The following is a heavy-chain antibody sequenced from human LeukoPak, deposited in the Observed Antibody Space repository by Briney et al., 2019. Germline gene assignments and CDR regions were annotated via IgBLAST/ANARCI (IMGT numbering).Heavy chain of an antibody. V-gene: IGHV3-21*04. CDR3: ARGNFLRHFDSSPPY. J-gene: IGHJ4*02. Sequence: GGSLRLSCAPSGFTFSSFSMNWVRQAPGKGLEWVSSISSGSSYIFHADSVRGRFTISRDNAKNSLYLQMNSLRAEDTAVYYCARGNFLRHFDSSPPYWGQGTLVTVSS. CDR1: GFTFSSFS. D-gene: IGHD3-9*01. CDR2: ISSGSSYI.